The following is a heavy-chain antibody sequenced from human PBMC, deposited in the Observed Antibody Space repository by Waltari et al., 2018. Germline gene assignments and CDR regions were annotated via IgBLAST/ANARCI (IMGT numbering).Heavy chain of an antibody. CDR2: INAGNGNT. J-gene: IGHJ4*02. D-gene: IGHD1-26*01. CDR1: GYTFTSYA. V-gene: IGHV1-3*01. CDR3: ARSGAVYSGSYYPFDY. Sequence: QVQLVQSGAEVKKPGASVKVSCKASGYTFTSYAMHWVRQAPGQRLEWMGWINAGNGNTKYSQKFQGRVTITRDTSASTAYMELSSLRSEDTAVYYCARSGAVYSGSYYPFDYWGQGTLVTVSS.